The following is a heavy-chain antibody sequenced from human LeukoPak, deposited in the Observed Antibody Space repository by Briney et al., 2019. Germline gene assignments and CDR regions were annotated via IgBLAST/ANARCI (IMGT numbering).Heavy chain of an antibody. CDR3: ARGEAARMNWFDP. CDR1: GGSFSGYY. V-gene: IGHV4-34*01. J-gene: IGHJ5*02. D-gene: IGHD6-6*01. Sequence: PSETLSLTCAVYGGSFSGYYWSWIRQPPGKGLEWIGEINHSGSTNYNPSLKSRVTISVDTSKNQFSLKLSSVTAADTAVYYCARGEAARMNWFDPWGQGTLVTVSS. CDR2: INHSGST.